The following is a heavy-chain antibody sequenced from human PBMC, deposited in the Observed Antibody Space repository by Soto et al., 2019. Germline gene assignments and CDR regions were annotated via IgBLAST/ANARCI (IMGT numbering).Heavy chain of an antibody. CDR1: GFTFDDYT. V-gene: IGHV3-43*01. D-gene: IGHD6-13*01. Sequence: PGGSLRLSCAASGFTFDDYTMHWVRQAPGKGLEWVSLISWDGGSTYYADSVKGRFTISRDNSKNSLYLQMNSLKASDTAMYYCVSLLAAAGGMDVWGQGTTVTVSS. CDR3: VSLLAAAGGMDV. CDR2: ISWDGGST. J-gene: IGHJ6*02.